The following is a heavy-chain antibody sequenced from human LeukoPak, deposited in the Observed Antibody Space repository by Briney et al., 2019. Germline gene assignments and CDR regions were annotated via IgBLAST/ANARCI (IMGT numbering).Heavy chain of an antibody. V-gene: IGHV3-21*01. D-gene: IGHD6-19*01. Sequence: GGSLRLSCAASGFTFSSYSMNWVRQAPGKRLDWFSSISSSSSYIYYADSVKGRFTISRDNAKNSLYLQMNSLRAEDTAVYYCARGGDWLVLDNWFDPWGQGTLVTVSS. CDR3: ARGGDWLVLDNWFDP. CDR1: GFTFSSYS. J-gene: IGHJ5*02. CDR2: ISSSSSYI.